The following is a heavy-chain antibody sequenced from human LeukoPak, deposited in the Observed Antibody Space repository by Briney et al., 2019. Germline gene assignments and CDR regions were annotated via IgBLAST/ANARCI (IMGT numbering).Heavy chain of an antibody. V-gene: IGHV3-21*01. D-gene: IGHD3-9*01. Sequence: GGSLRLSCAASRFTYSRYSMNWVRQAPGKGLEGVSSISSSSSDIYYAASVKGRFTISRDNAKNSLYLHMNSLRAEDTAVYYCASTIVTILDAFDIWGQGTMVTVSS. J-gene: IGHJ3*02. CDR2: ISSSSSDI. CDR1: RFTYSRYS. CDR3: ASTIVTILDAFDI.